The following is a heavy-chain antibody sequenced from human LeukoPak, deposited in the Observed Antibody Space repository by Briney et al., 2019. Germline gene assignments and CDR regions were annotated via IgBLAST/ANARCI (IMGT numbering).Heavy chain of an antibody. Sequence: GGSLRLSCAASGFTFSDYYMSWIRQAPGKGLEWVSYISSSGSAIYYADSVKGRFTISRDNAKNSLYLQMSSLRVEDTAVYYCARDPRGITALVDYFDYWGQGALVTVSS. V-gene: IGHV3-11*01. D-gene: IGHD5-18*01. CDR2: ISSSGSAI. J-gene: IGHJ4*02. CDR3: ARDPRGITALVDYFDY. CDR1: GFTFSDYY.